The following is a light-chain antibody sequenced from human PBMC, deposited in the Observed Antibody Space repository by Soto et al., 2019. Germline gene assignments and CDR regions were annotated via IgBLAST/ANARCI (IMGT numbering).Light chain of an antibody. Sequence: LTQPASVSGSPGQSITISCTGTSSDVGGYNYVSWYQQHPGKAPKLMIYDVGNRPSGVSNRFSGSKSGNTASLTISGLQAEDEADYYCSSYTSSSTLRVFGTGTKVTVL. CDR1: SSDVGGYNY. CDR3: SSYTSSSTLRV. CDR2: DVG. J-gene: IGLJ1*01. V-gene: IGLV2-14*01.